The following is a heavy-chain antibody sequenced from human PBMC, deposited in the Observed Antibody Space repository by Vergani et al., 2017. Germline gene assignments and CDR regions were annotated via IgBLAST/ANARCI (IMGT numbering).Heavy chain of an antibody. CDR3: ARAEYVSSGDYDYYFDY. Sequence: QVQLVQSGAEVKKPGSSVKVSCKASGGTFSSYAISWVRQAPGQGLEWMGMIIPIFGKANYAQKSQGRVTITADESTSTANMELSSLRSEDTAVYYCARAEYVSSGDYDYYFDYWGQGTLVTVSS. CDR1: GGTFSSYA. D-gene: IGHD3-22*01. CDR2: IIPIFGKA. J-gene: IGHJ4*02. V-gene: IGHV1-69*13.